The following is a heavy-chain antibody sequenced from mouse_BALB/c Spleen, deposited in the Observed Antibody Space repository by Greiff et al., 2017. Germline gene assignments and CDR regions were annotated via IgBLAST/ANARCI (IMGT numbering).Heavy chain of an antibody. J-gene: IGHJ3*01. V-gene: IGHV1-5*01. Sequence: EVKLQESGTVLARPGASVKMSCKASGYTFTSYWMHWVKQRPGQGLEWIGAIYPGNSDTSYNQKFKGKAKLTAVTSTSTAYMELSSLTNEDSAVYYCTRPLYYGSSPAWFAYWGQGTLVTVSA. CDR3: TRPLYYGSSPAWFAY. D-gene: IGHD1-1*01. CDR2: IYPGNSDT. CDR1: GYTFTSYW.